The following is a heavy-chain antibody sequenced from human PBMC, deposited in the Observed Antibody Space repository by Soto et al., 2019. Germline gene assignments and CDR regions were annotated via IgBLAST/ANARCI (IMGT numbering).Heavy chain of an antibody. CDR2: IIPIVGTA. CDR3: SNLHSRIEAAESYFDY. CDR1: GGTFSSYA. Sequence: SVKVSCKASGGTFSSYAISWVRQPPGQGLEWMGGIIPIVGTANYAQKFQGRVTITADESTSTAYMELSSLRFEDTAVYYWSNLHSRIEAAESYFDYSGKGTLVTVSS. V-gene: IGHV1-69*13. D-gene: IGHD6-13*01. J-gene: IGHJ4*02.